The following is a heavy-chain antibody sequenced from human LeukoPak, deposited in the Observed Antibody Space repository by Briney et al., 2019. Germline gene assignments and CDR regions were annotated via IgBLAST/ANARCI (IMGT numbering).Heavy chain of an antibody. D-gene: IGHD3-3*01. CDR1: GGTFSSYA. CDR2: IIPIFGTA. Sequence: SVKVSCKASGGTFSSYAISWVRQAPGQGLEWMGGIIPIFGTANYAQKFQGRVTITADESTSTAYMELSSLRSEDTAVYYCARQDFWSGYYRYFDYWGQGTLVTVSS. J-gene: IGHJ4*02. CDR3: ARQDFWSGYYRYFDY. V-gene: IGHV1-69*13.